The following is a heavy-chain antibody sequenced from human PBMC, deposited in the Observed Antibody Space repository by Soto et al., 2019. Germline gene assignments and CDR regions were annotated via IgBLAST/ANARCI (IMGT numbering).Heavy chain of an antibody. D-gene: IGHD2-2*01. CDR3: ARLPKSYCSSTSCYDLFDY. Sequence: RESLNISCKGSGYSFTSYWIGWVRQMPGKGLEWMGIIYPGDSDTRYSPSFQGQVTISADKSISTAYLQWSSLKASDTAMYYCARLPKSYCSSTSCYDLFDYWGQGTLVTVPQ. CDR2: IYPGDSDT. V-gene: IGHV5-51*01. J-gene: IGHJ4*02. CDR1: GYSFTSYW.